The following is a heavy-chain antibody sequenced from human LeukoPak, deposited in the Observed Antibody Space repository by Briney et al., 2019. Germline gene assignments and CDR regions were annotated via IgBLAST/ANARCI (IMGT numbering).Heavy chain of an antibody. Sequence: KPGGSLRLSCAASGFTFSSYSMNWLRQAPGKGLEWVSSITSSSTYIHYADSVKGRFTISRDNAKNSLYLQMNSLRAEDTAVYYCARTTSGATFSDYYYYHMDVWGKGTTVTVSS. D-gene: IGHD1-26*01. CDR2: ITSSSTYI. CDR3: ARTTSGATFSDYYYYHMDV. V-gene: IGHV3-21*01. CDR1: GFTFSSYS. J-gene: IGHJ6*03.